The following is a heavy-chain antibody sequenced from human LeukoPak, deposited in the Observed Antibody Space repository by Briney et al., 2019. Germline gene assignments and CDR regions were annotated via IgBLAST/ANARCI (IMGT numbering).Heavy chain of an antibody. CDR2: IKQDGSEK. CDR1: GFTFSSYW. V-gene: IGHV3-7*01. D-gene: IGHD2-15*01. CDR3: ARELLQWIGYGMDV. J-gene: IGHJ6*02. Sequence: TGGSLRLSCAASGFTFSSYWMSWVRQAPGKGLEWVANIKQDGSEKYYVDSVKGRFTISRDNAKNSLYLQMNSLRAEDTAVYCCARELLQWIGYGMDVWGQGTTVTVSS.